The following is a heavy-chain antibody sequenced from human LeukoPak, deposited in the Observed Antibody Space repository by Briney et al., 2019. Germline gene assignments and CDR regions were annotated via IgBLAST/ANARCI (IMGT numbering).Heavy chain of an antibody. CDR2: ISGSGGST. V-gene: IGHV3-23*01. Sequence: GGSLRLSCAASGFTFSSYAMSWVRQAPGKGLEWVSAISGSGGSTYYADSVKGRFTISRDNSKNTLYLQMNSLRVGDTAVYYCAKEILAYCTNGVCYNDYWGQGTLVTVSS. CDR3: AKEILAYCTNGVCYNDY. J-gene: IGHJ4*02. CDR1: GFTFSSYA. D-gene: IGHD2-8*01.